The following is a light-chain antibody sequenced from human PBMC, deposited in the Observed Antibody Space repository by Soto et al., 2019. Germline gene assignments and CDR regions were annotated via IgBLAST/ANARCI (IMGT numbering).Light chain of an antibody. J-gene: IGKJ5*01. V-gene: IGKV3-15*01. CDR1: QSVSSN. CDR3: QQYNNWPPIT. CDR2: GAS. Sequence: ENVLAQSHAPLSVSPGERATLSCRASQSVSSNLAWYQQKPGQAPRLLIYGASTRATGIPARFSGSGSGTEFTLTISSLQSEDFAVYYCQQYNNWPPITFGQGTRLEIK.